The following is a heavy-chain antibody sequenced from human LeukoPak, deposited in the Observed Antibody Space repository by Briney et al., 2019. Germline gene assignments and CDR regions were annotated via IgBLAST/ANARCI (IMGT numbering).Heavy chain of an antibody. J-gene: IGHJ4*02. CDR2: INPNSGGT. V-gene: IGHV1-2*02. D-gene: IGHD1-26*01. CDR1: GYTFTGYY. Sequence: ASVKVSCKASGYTFTGYYMHWVRQAPGQGLEWMGWINPNSGGTNYAQEFQGRVTMTRDTSISTAYMELSRLRSDDTAVYYCARLSSVGATVGYWGQGTLVTVSS. CDR3: ARLSSVGATVGY.